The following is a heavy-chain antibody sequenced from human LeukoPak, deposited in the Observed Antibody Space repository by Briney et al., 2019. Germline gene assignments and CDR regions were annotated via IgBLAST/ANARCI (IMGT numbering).Heavy chain of an antibody. CDR1: GDSVSSNSAA. CDR3: ARGWSSSWDEDY. D-gene: IGHD6-13*01. V-gene: IGHV6-1*01. J-gene: IGHJ4*02. Sequence: SQTLSLTCAISGDSVSSNSAAWNWIRQSPSRGLEWLGRTYYRSKWYNDYAVSLKSRITINPDTSKNQFSLQLSSVTAADTAVYYCARGWSSSWDEDYWGQGTLVTVSS. CDR2: TYYRSKWYN.